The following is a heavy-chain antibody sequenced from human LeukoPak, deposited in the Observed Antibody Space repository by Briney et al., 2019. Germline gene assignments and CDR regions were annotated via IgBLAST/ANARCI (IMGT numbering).Heavy chain of an antibody. CDR3: ARDVGVYCSSTSCSDY. V-gene: IGHV1-2*02. J-gene: IGHJ4*02. CDR2: INPNSGGT. CDR1: GYTFTGYY. D-gene: IGHD2-2*01. Sequence: ASVKVSCKASGYTFTGYYMHWVRQAPGQGLEWMGWINPNSGGTNYAQKFQGRVTMTRDTSISTAYMELSRLRSDDTAVYYCARDVGVYCSSTSCSDYWRQGTLVTVSS.